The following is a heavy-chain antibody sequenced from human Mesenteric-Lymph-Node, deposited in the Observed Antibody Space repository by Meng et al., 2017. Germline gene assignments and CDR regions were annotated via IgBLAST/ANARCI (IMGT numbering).Heavy chain of an antibody. Sequence: QLHLTHSGPGLVQPSGTLSLTCAVSGGSISISTWWSWVRQPPGKGLEWIGEIYHSGGTNYNPSLRGRVTISLDKSKNQFSLTLRSVTAADTAVYYCARDPYATGWAGWGQGTLVTVSS. CDR1: GGSISISTW. D-gene: IGHD6-19*01. CDR3: ARDPYATGWAG. V-gene: IGHV4-4*02. J-gene: IGHJ4*02. CDR2: IYHSGGT.